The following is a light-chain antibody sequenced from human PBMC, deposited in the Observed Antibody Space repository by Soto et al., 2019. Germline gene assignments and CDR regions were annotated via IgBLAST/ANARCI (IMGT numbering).Light chain of an antibody. V-gene: IGKV3D-15*01. J-gene: IGKJ2*01. CDR3: QEYHNWPFT. CDR2: DAS. CDR1: QSFSNK. Sequence: ELVMTQSPATMSVSPGGRATLSCRASQSFSNKLAWYQQKPGQAPRLLIYDASTRATGVPARFSGSGSGTEFTLTISSLQAEDFAVYYCQEYHNWPFTFGQGTKVDIK.